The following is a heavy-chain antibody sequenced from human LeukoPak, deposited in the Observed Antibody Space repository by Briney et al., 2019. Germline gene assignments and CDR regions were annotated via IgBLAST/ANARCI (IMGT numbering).Heavy chain of an antibody. Sequence: SETLSLTCTVSGGSISSYYWSWIRQPPGKGLEWIGYIYYSGSTNYNPSLKSRVTISVDTSKNQFSLKLSSVTAPDTAMYYCARADRIAARRRVYFDLWGRGTLVTVSS. D-gene: IGHD6-6*01. CDR3: ARADRIAARRRVYFDL. CDR1: GGSISSYY. J-gene: IGHJ2*01. V-gene: IGHV4-59*01. CDR2: IYYSGST.